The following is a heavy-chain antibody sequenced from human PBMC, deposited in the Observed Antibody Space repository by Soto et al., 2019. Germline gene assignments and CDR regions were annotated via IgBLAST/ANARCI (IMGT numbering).Heavy chain of an antibody. Sequence: PGASLKISCKGSGYSFTSYWIGWVRQMPGKGLEWMGIIYPGDSDTRYSPSFQGQVTISADKSISTAYLQWSSLKASDTAMYYCARHWFGSEMATMGLVYWGQGTVVTVSS. D-gene: IGHD3-10*01. CDR1: GYSFTSYW. CDR3: ARHWFGSEMATMGLVY. V-gene: IGHV5-51*01. J-gene: IGHJ4*02. CDR2: IYPGDSDT.